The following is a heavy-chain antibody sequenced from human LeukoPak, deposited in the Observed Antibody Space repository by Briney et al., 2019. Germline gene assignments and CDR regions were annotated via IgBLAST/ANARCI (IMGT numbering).Heavy chain of an antibody. D-gene: IGHD2-15*01. CDR1: GFTFSSYG. CDR3: AKQGCSGGGCYFDY. Sequence: GGSLRLSCAASGFTFSSYGMHWVRQAPGKGLEWVAVISYDGSNKYYADSVKGRFTISRDNSKNTLYLQMNSLRAEDTSVYYCAKQGCSGGGCYFDYWGQGTLVTVSS. J-gene: IGHJ4*02. V-gene: IGHV3-30*18. CDR2: ISYDGSNK.